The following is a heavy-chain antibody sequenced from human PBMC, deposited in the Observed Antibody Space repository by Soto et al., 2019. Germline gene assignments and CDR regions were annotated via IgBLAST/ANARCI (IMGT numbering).Heavy chain of an antibody. CDR1: GGSICSSSYY. V-gene: IGHV4-39*01. Sequence: SETLSLTCTVSGGSICSSSYYWGWIRQPPGKGLEWIGSIYYSGSTYYNPSLKSRVTISVDTSKNQFSLKLSSVTAADTAVYYCATHQLCGPGSYFYGMDVWGQGTTVTVSS. D-gene: IGHD3-10*01. CDR3: ATHQLCGPGSYFYGMDV. CDR2: IYYSGST. J-gene: IGHJ6*02.